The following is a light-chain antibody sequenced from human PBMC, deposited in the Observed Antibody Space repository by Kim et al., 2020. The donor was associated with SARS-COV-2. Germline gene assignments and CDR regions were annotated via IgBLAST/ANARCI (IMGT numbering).Light chain of an antibody. CDR2: GAS. CDR1: QSVSSSY. Sequence: EMVLTQSPGTLSLSPGERATLSCRASQSVSSSYLAWYQQKPGQAPRLLIYGASSRATGIPDRFSGSGSGTDFTLTISRLETEDFAVYYLQQYGSSPMYTFGQGTKLEI. J-gene: IGKJ2*01. V-gene: IGKV3-20*01. CDR3: QQYGSSPMYT.